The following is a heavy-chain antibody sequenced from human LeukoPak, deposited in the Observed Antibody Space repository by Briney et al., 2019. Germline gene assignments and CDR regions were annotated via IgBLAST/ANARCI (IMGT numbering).Heavy chain of an antibody. CDR2: ISFDGSNK. CDR1: GFTFSTYA. Sequence: GRSLRLSCAASGFTFSTYAMHWVRQGPGKGLEWVAVISFDGSNKYYADSVKGRFTISRDNSKNTLFLQMNSLRAEDTAVYFCQAGSSGYLMIRDAFDIWGQGTMVTVSS. J-gene: IGHJ3*02. V-gene: IGHV3-30-3*01. D-gene: IGHD3-22*01. CDR3: QAGSSGYLMIRDAFDI.